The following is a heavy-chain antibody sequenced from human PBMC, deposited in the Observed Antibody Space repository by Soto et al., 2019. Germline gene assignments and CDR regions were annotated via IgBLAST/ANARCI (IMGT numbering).Heavy chain of an antibody. CDR1: GYTFTSYG. Sequence: ASVKVSCKASGYTFTSYGIHWVRQAPGQRLEWMGWINAANGDTKYSPKFQGRVAITRDTSASTAYMELSSLRSEDTAVYYCVRRHVSATGIDWFDPWGQGTLVTSPQ. D-gene: IGHD6-13*01. CDR3: VRRHVSATGIDWFDP. J-gene: IGHJ5*02. V-gene: IGHV1-3*01. CDR2: INAANGDT.